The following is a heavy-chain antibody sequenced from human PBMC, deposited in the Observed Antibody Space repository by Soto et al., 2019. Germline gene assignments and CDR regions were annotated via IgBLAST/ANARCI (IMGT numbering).Heavy chain of an antibody. Sequence: QVQLVESGGGVVQPGRSLRLSCAASGFTFSSYGMHWVRQAPGKGLEWVAVIWYDGSNKYYADSVKGRFTISRDNSKNTLYLQMNSLRAEDTAVYYCARRDILTGYCLDYWGQGTLVTVSS. CDR3: ARRDILTGYCLDY. J-gene: IGHJ4*02. CDR2: IWYDGSNK. CDR1: GFTFSSYG. D-gene: IGHD3-9*01. V-gene: IGHV3-33*01.